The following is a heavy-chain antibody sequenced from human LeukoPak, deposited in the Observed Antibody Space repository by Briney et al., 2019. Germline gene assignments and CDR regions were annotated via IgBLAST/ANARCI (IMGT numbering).Heavy chain of an antibody. D-gene: IGHD3-9*01. Sequence: PGRSLRLSCAASGFTFDDYAMHWVRQAPGKGLEWVSGISWNSGSIGYADSVKGRFTISRGNAKNSLYLQMNSLRAEDTALYYCAKVMSLRYFDWPYAFDIWGHGTMVTVSS. J-gene: IGHJ3*02. V-gene: IGHV3-9*01. CDR2: ISWNSGSI. CDR1: GFTFDDYA. CDR3: AKVMSLRYFDWPYAFDI.